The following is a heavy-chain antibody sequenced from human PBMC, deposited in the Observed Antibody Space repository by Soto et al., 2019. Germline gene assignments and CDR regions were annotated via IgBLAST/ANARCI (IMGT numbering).Heavy chain of an antibody. CDR1: GGSISSGGYY. J-gene: IGHJ5*02. Sequence: PSETLSLTCTVSGGSISSGGYYWSWIRQHPGKGLEWIGYIYYSGSTYYNPSLKSRVTISVDTSKNQFSLKLSSVTAADTAVYYCARDLDTAMDHNWFDPWGQGTLVTVSS. CDR3: ARDLDTAMDHNWFDP. CDR2: IYYSGST. D-gene: IGHD5-18*01. V-gene: IGHV4-31*03.